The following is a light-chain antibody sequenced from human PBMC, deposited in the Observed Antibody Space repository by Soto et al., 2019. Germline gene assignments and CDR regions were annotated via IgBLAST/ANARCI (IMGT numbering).Light chain of an antibody. J-gene: IGKJ2*01. CDR2: WAS. CDR1: QSVLYSSNNKNY. CDR3: EQYYSTLMYT. Sequence: DIVMTQSPDSLAVSLGERATINCKSSQSVLYSSNNKNYLAWYQQKPGQSPKLLIYWASTRESGVSDRFSGSGSGTDFTLTISSLQAEDVAVDYCEQYYSTLMYTFGQGTKLEIK. V-gene: IGKV4-1*01.